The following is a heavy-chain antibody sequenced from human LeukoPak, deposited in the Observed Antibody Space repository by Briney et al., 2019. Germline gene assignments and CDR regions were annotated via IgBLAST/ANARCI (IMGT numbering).Heavy chain of an antibody. CDR1: GGSFSGYY. V-gene: IGHV4-34*01. J-gene: IGHJ4*02. Sequence: SETLSLTCAVYGGSFSGYYLSWIRQPPGKGLEWIGEINHSGSTNYNPSFKSRVTISVDTSKNHFSLKLSSVTAADTAVYYCARGNGEIDYWGQGTLVTVSS. D-gene: IGHD4-17*01. CDR3: ARGNGEIDY. CDR2: INHSGST.